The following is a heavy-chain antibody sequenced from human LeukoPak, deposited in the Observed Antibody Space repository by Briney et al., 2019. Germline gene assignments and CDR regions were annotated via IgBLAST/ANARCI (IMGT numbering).Heavy chain of an antibody. CDR2: IKEDGTEI. D-gene: IGHD5-24*01. J-gene: IGHJ4*02. CDR3: AKAGRSLQTY. V-gene: IGHV3-7*03. Sequence: GGSLRLSCAASGFMFSSNWLRWVRLASGKGLECVANIKEDGTEIFYVYSVKGRFPISSDNARFSLYLQMNSLRVADTAVFYCAKAGRSLQTYWGQGTLVTVSS. CDR1: GFMFSSNW.